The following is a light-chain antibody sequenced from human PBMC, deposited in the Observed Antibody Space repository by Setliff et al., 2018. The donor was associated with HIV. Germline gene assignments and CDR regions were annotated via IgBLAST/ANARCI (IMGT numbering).Light chain of an antibody. Sequence: ALAQPASVSGSPGQSITISCTGSSSDVGGYNYVSWYQQHPGKAPKLMIYDVSQRPSGVSDRFSGSKSGITASLTISGLQPEDESDYYCSSYTASSTVVFGGGTKVTVL. J-gene: IGLJ3*02. CDR3: SSYTASSTVV. V-gene: IGLV2-14*03. CDR2: DVS. CDR1: SSDVGGYNY.